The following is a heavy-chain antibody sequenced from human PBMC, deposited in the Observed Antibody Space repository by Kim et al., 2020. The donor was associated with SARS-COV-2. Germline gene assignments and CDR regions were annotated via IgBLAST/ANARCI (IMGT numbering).Heavy chain of an antibody. D-gene: IGHD6-13*01. Sequence: DSVKGRFTISRDNAKNSLYLQRNSLRAEDTAVYYCARTGGYSSSMGSFDYWGQGTLVTVSS. J-gene: IGHJ4*02. CDR3: ARTGGYSSSMGSFDY. V-gene: IGHV3-11*06.